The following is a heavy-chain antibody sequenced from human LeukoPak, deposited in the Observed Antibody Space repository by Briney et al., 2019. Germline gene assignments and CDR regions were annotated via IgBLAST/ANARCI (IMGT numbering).Heavy chain of an antibody. D-gene: IGHD3-22*01. V-gene: IGHV3-23*01. J-gene: IGHJ1*01. CDR1: GFTFSSYA. Sequence: GGSLRLSCAASGFTFSSYAMSWVRQAPGKGLEWVSAISGSGGSTYYADSVKGRFTISRDNSKNTLYLQMNSLRAEDTAVYYCAKDFPSYYDSSGYYQEYFQHWGQGTLVTASS. CDR3: AKDFPSYYDSSGYYQEYFQH. CDR2: ISGSGGST.